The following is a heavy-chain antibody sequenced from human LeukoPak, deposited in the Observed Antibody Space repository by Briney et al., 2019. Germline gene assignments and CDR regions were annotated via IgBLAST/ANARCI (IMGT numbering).Heavy chain of an antibody. CDR3: ARDGAVAGIFDY. J-gene: IGHJ4*02. V-gene: IGHV1-18*01. CDR1: GYTFTSYG. CDR2: ISAYNGNT. D-gene: IGHD6-19*01. Sequence: ASVKVSCKASGYTFTSYGISWVRQAPGQGLEWMGWISAYNGNTNYAQKLQGRVTMTTDTPTSTAYMELRSLRFDDTAVYYRARDGAVAGIFDYWGQGTLVTVSS.